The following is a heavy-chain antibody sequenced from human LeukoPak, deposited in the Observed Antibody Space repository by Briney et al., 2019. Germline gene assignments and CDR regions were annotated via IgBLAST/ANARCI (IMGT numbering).Heavy chain of an antibody. V-gene: IGHV1-18*01. Sequence: ASVKVSCKASGYTFTSYAMHWVRQAPGQGLEWMGWISAYNGNTNYAQKLQGRVTMTTDTSTSTAYMELRSLRSDDTAVYYCARDAIAAAGVNAFDIWGQGTMVTVSS. CDR3: ARDAIAAAGVNAFDI. CDR1: GYTFTSYA. D-gene: IGHD6-13*01. J-gene: IGHJ3*02. CDR2: ISAYNGNT.